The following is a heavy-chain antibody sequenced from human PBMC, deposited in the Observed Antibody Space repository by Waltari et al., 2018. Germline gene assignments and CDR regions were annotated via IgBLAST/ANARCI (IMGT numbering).Heavy chain of an antibody. J-gene: IGHJ4*02. Sequence: QVQLQESGPGLVKPSQTLSLTCPVSGGSISSGGYSWSWIRTHPGKGLEWIGYIYHSGSTYYNPSLKSRVTISVDRSKNQFSLKLSSVTAADTAVYYCARARYYDSSGYPFDYWGQGTLVTVSS. CDR3: ARARYYDSSGYPFDY. V-gene: IGHV4-30-2*01. D-gene: IGHD3-22*01. CDR2: IYHSGST. CDR1: GGSISSGGYS.